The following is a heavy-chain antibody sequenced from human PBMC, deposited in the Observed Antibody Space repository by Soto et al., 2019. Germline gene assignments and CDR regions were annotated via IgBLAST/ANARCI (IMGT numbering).Heavy chain of an antibody. D-gene: IGHD5-12*01. Sequence: QVQLVQSGAEVKKPGSSVQVACKASGGTFSSYTISWVRQAPGQGLEWMGGIIPILGIPNYAQKFQGRVAITAHKSTSTAYLELSRFSSEDTAEYYCASLSVDDVGFDIWGQGTMVTVSS. V-gene: IGHV1-69*02. CDR2: IIPILGIP. J-gene: IGHJ3*02. CDR1: GGTFSSYT. CDR3: ASLSVDDVGFDI.